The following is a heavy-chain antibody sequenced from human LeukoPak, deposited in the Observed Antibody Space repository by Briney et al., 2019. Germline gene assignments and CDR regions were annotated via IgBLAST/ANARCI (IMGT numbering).Heavy chain of an antibody. CDR2: ISSSSSYI. Sequence: GRSLSLSCAASGFTFCSYSMNWVRQAPGEGLGWGSGISSSSSYIYYADSMKGRFTISRDNAKNSLYLQMNSLTAEDTAVYFCVRDRFRMDVWGKGTTVIVSS. J-gene: IGHJ6*03. V-gene: IGHV3-21*01. D-gene: IGHD3-10*01. CDR1: GFTFCSYS. CDR3: VRDRFRMDV.